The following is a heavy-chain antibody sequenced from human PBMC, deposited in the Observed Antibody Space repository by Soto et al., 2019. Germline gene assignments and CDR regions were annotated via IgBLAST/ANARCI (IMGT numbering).Heavy chain of an antibody. D-gene: IGHD4-17*01. CDR2: ISDDGSSK. Sequence: QVQLVESGGGVVQPGRSLRLSCAASGFIFSSYAMHWVLQAPGKGLEWVALISDDGSSKYYADSVKGRFTISRDNSKNTLYLQMNSLSAEETAVYYCTRADLTVTLSVFDPWGQGTLVTVSS. J-gene: IGHJ5*02. CDR3: TRADLTVTLSVFDP. V-gene: IGHV3-30-3*01. CDR1: GFIFSSYA.